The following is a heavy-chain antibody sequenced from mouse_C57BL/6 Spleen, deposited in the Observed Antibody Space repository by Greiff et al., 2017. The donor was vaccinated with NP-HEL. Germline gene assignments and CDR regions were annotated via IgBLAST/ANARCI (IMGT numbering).Heavy chain of an antibody. CDR3: AKHGDGYYVPFAY. CDR2: IWGGGST. Sequence: VKLVESGPGLVAPSQSLSITCTVSGFSLTSYGVDWVRQPPGKGLEWLGVIWGGGSTTYNSAIMSRLSISKDNSKSQVYLKMTSLQTDYTAMYYGAKHGDGYYVPFAYWGQGTLVTVSA. V-gene: IGHV2-9*01. J-gene: IGHJ3*01. CDR1: GFSLTSYG. D-gene: IGHD2-3*01.